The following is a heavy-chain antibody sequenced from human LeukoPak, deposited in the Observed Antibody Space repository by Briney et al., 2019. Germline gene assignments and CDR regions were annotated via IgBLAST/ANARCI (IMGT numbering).Heavy chain of an antibody. J-gene: IGHJ4*02. D-gene: IGHD2-8*01. V-gene: IGHV3-21*01. CDR1: GFTFSSYS. CDR3: ARDSNGGDDRIFDY. Sequence: GGSLRLSCAASGFTFSSYSMNWVRQAPGKGLEWVSSISSSSSYIYYADSVKGRFTISRDNAKNSLYLQMNSLRAEDTAVYYCARDSNGGDDRIFDYWGQGTLVTVSS. CDR2: ISSSSSYI.